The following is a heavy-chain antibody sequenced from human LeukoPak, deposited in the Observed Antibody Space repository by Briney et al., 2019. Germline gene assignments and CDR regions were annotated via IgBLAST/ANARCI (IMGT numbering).Heavy chain of an antibody. CDR1: GSTFSSYW. Sequence: GGSLRLSCAASGSTFSSYWMSWVRQAPGKGLEWVANIKQDGSEKYYVDSVKGRFTISRDNAKNSVYLQMNSLRAEDTAVYYCARATYTGYYMDVWGKGTMVTVSS. CDR3: ARATYTGYYMDV. J-gene: IGHJ6*03. CDR2: IKQDGSEK. D-gene: IGHD1-1*01. V-gene: IGHV3-7*01.